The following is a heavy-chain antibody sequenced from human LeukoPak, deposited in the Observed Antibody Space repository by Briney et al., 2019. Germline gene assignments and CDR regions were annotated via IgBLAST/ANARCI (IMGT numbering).Heavy chain of an antibody. CDR1: GGSISDSY. D-gene: IGHD3-16*01. V-gene: IGHV4-59*01. CDR2: IHYSGST. CDR3: ARVVGDNSLDY. J-gene: IGHJ4*02. Sequence: PSETLSLTCTVSGGSISDSYWSWIRQPPGKGLEWIGYIHYSGSTNYNPSLKSRVTISVDTSKSQLSLKVSSVTAADTAVYYCARVVGDNSLDYWGQGTLVTVSS.